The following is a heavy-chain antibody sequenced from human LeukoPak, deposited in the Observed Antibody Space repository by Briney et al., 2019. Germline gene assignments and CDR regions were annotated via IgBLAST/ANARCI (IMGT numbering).Heavy chain of an antibody. V-gene: IGHV3-21*01. D-gene: IGHD2-21*01. Sequence: PGGSLRLSCTGSGFTFSSYTLHWVRQAPGKELEWVSSISSGGTFVFYADSVTGRFTISRDNARKSLYLQMDSLRAEDTAVYYCATLGCAGENCPRAGRALGGYWGPGTLVTVSS. CDR1: GFTFSSYT. CDR3: ATLGCAGENCPRAGRALGGY. CDR2: ISSGGTFV. J-gene: IGHJ4*02.